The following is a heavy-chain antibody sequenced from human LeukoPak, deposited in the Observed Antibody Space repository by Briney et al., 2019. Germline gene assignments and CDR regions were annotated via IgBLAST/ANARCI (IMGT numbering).Heavy chain of an antibody. Sequence: PGGSLRLSCAASGFTFDDYGMSWVRQAPGKGLEWVSGINWNGGSTGYADSVKGRFTISRDNAKNSLYLQMNSLRAEDTALYHCERDGSSSSRNYAFDIWGQGTMVTVSS. CDR3: ERDGSSSSRNYAFDI. J-gene: IGHJ3*02. D-gene: IGHD6-6*01. CDR1: GFTFDDYG. V-gene: IGHV3-20*01. CDR2: INWNGGST.